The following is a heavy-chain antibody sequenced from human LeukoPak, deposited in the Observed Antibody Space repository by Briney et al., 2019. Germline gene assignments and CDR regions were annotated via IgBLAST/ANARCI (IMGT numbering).Heavy chain of an antibody. Sequence: PSETLSLTCTVSGGSISSYYWSWIRQPPGKGLEWIGYIYYSGSTNYNPSLKSRVTISVDTSKNQFSLKLSSVTAADTAVYYCAREGYYDSSGYNNWFDSWGQGTLVTVSS. CDR2: IYYSGST. CDR3: AREGYYDSSGYNNWFDS. CDR1: GGSISSYY. J-gene: IGHJ5*01. V-gene: IGHV4-59*01. D-gene: IGHD3-22*01.